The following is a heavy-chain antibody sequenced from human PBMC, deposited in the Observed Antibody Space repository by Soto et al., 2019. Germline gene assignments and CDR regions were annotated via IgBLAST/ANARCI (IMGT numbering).Heavy chain of an antibody. J-gene: IGHJ6*02. Sequence: PVGSLRLSCAASGFTFSSYAMSWVRQAPGKGLEWVSAISGSGGSTYYADSVKGRFTISRDNSKNTLYLQMNSLRAEDTAVYYCAKFEDIVATQTGGGMDVWGQGTTVSVS. V-gene: IGHV3-23*01. CDR3: AKFEDIVATQTGGGMDV. CDR2: ISGSGGST. D-gene: IGHD5-12*01. CDR1: GFTFSSYA.